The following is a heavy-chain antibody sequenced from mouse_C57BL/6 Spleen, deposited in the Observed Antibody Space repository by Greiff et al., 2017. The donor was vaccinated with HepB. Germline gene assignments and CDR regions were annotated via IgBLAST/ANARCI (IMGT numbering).Heavy chain of an antibody. V-gene: IGHV14-4*01. CDR3: TVYYGSSHWYFDV. D-gene: IGHD1-1*01. Sequence: EVQLQQSGAELVRPGASVKLSCTASGFNIKDDYMHWVKQRPEQGLEWIGWIDPENGDTEYASKFQGKATITADTSSNTAYLQLSSLTSEDTAVYYCTVYYGSSHWYFDVWGTGTTVTVSS. J-gene: IGHJ1*03. CDR1: GFNIKDDY. CDR2: IDPENGDT.